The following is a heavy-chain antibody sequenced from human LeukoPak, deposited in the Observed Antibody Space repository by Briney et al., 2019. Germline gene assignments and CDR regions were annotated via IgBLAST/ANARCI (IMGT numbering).Heavy chain of an antibody. CDR2: FSYSGST. Sequence: SETLSLTCTLSGGSITSDYWSWIRQSPGKGLEWIGYFSYSGSTHYSPSLTSRVAISADRSKNQFSLRLTSTTAADTAVYYCTRVFQAPSYGDNDSRTKYPYGMEVWGLGTMVTVSS. V-gene: IGHV4-59*12. CDR1: GGSITSDY. CDR3: TRVFQAPSYGDNDSRTKYPYGMEV. D-gene: IGHD4-17*01. J-gene: IGHJ6*02.